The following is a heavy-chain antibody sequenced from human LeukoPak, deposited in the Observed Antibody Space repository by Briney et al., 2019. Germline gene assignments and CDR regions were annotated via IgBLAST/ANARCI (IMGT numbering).Heavy chain of an antibody. D-gene: IGHD6-19*01. CDR3: AGETSGWCFGF. V-gene: IGHV3-7*01. Sequence: PGGSLRLSCVVSGFSFRSYWMSWVRQAPGKGLEWVANIKQDGSEKYYVDSVKGRFTISRDNSKNSLYLQMNSLRDEDTAVYYCAGETSGWCFGFWGQGTLVSVSS. J-gene: IGHJ4*02. CDR2: IKQDGSEK. CDR1: GFSFRSYW.